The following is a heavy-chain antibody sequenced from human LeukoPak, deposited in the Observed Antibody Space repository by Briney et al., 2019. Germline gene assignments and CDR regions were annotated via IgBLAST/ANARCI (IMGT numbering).Heavy chain of an antibody. CDR1: GGSISSSNW. Sequence: SGTLSLTCAVSGGSISSSNWWSWVRPPPGKGLEWIGSIYYSGSTYYNPSLKSRVTISVDTSKNQFSLKLSSVAAADTAVYYCALYSSGWYDYWGQGTLVTVSS. V-gene: IGHV4-4*02. CDR2: IYYSGST. D-gene: IGHD6-19*01. CDR3: ALYSSGWYDY. J-gene: IGHJ4*02.